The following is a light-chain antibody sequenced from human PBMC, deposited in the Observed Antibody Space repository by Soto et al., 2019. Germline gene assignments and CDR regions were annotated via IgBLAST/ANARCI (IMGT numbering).Light chain of an antibody. J-gene: IGKJ1*01. Sequence: EIVMTQSPATLSVSPGETATLSCRASLSVNSNLAWYQQKPGQAPSLLISDASTRAAGLPARFSGSGSGTDFTLTISSLQSEDFAVYFCQQSNNWPKTFGQGTKVEIK. CDR3: QQSNNWPKT. V-gene: IGKV3-15*01. CDR1: LSVNSN. CDR2: DAS.